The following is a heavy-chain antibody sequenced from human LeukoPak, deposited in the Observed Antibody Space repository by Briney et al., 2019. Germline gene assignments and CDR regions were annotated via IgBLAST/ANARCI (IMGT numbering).Heavy chain of an antibody. D-gene: IGHD4-23*01. CDR2: IGTSSSTI. J-gene: IGHJ4*02. V-gene: IGHV3-48*02. CDR1: GLTFSSYA. Sequence: PGGSLRLSCAASGLTFSSYAMSWVRQAPGKGLEWVSYIGTSSSTIYYADSVKGRFTISRDNAKNSLYLQMNSLRDEDTAVYYCARHDYGGNSGDYWGQGTLVTVSS. CDR3: ARHDYGGNSGDY.